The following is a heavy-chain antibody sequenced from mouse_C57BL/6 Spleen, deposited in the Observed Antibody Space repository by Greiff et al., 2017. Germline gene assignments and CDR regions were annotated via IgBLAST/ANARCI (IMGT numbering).Heavy chain of an antibody. CDR2: IDPSDSET. CDR1: GYTFTSYW. D-gene: IGHD2-3*01. CDR3: ARDDGYPFAY. V-gene: IGHV1-52*01. Sequence: VQLQQPGAELVRPGSSVKLSCKASGYTFTSYWMHWVKQRPIQGLEWIGNIDPSDSETHYNQQFKDKATLTVDKSSSTAYMQLSSLTSEDSAVYYCARDDGYPFAYWGQGTLVTVSA. J-gene: IGHJ3*01.